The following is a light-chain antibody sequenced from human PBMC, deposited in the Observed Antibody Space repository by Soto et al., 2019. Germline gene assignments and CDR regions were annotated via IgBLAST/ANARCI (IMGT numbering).Light chain of an antibody. CDR1: SSDIGSNNY. J-gene: IGLJ3*02. CDR2: EVS. Sequence: QSALTQPASVSGSPGQSITISCTGTSSDIGSNNYVSWYQQHPGKAPKLMIYEVSNRPSGVSNHFSGSKSGNTASLTISGLQAEDEAVYYCSSYTTTTRLFGGGTKATVL. V-gene: IGLV2-14*01. CDR3: SSYTTTTRL.